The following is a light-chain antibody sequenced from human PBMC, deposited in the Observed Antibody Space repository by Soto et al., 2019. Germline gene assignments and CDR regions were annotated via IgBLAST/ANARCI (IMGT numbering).Light chain of an antibody. CDR3: SSFTGPTTLDV. CDR2: GVS. V-gene: IGLV2-14*03. CDR1: SSDVGAYKY. Sequence: QSVLTQPASVSGSPGQSVTISCTGTSSDVGAYKYVSWYQKHPSKAPKLMIYGVSNRPSGISNRFSGSKSGNTAFLTISGLQPEDEADYYCSSFTGPTTLDVFGTGTKLTVL. J-gene: IGLJ1*01.